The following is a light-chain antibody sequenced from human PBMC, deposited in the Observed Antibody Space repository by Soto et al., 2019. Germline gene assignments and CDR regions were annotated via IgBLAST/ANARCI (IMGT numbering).Light chain of an antibody. CDR3: QQYGSSPYT. CDR2: GTS. J-gene: IGKJ2*01. V-gene: IGKV3-20*01. CDR1: QGVSSTD. Sequence: EVVLTQSPGTLSLSPGDRATLSCRASQGVSSTDLAWYQQKPGQAPRRLIYGTSNRAPGIPDRFSGSGSGTDFTLTISRLEPEDYAVYYCQQYGSSPYTFGQGTKLEIK.